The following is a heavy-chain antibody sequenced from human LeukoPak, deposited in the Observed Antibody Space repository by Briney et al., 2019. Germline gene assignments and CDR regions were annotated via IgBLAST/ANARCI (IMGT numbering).Heavy chain of an antibody. D-gene: IGHD3-10*02. V-gene: IGHV3-23*01. CDR2: IGGSGGKT. CDR1: GLTFSSYA. CDR3: AELGITMIGGV. Sequence: PGGSLRLSCAASGLTFSSYAMSWVRQAPGKGLEWVSGIGGSGGKTYYADSVKGRFTISRDNSKNTLYLQMNSLRAEDTAVYYCAELGITMIGGVWGKGTTVTISS. J-gene: IGHJ6*04.